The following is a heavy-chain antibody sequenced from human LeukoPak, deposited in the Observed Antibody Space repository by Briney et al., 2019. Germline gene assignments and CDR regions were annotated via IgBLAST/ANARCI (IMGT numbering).Heavy chain of an antibody. CDR2: ISSSGSTI. Sequence: GGSLRLSCAASGFTFSSYEMNWVRQAPGKGLEWVSYISSSGSTIYYADSVKGRFTISRDNAKNSLYLQMNSLRAEDTAVYYCARDGGKDVYNYRPYWGQGTLVTVSS. CDR1: GFTFSSYE. V-gene: IGHV3-48*03. CDR3: ARDGGKDVYNYRPY. J-gene: IGHJ4*02. D-gene: IGHD5-24*01.